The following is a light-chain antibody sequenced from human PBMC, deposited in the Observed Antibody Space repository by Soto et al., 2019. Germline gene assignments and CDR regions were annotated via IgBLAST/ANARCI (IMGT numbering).Light chain of an antibody. CDR3: CSYADSNTYVV. Sequence: QSALTQPASVSGSPGQSITISCTGTSSDVGGYYLVSWYQHHPDKAPKLVIYEGTKRPSGVSSRFSGSKSGNTASLTISGLQAEDEADYYCCSYADSNTYVVFGGGTKLTVL. J-gene: IGLJ2*01. CDR2: EGT. CDR1: SSDVGGYYL. V-gene: IGLV2-23*01.